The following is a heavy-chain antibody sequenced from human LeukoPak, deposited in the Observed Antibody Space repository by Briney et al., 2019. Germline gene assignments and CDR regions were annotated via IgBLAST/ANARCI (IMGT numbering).Heavy chain of an antibody. V-gene: IGHV3-74*01. CDR1: GFTFSSYW. CDR2: INTDGSST. D-gene: IGHD1-26*01. CDR3: ARGYSGSYRVDY. J-gene: IGHJ4*02. Sequence: GGSLRLSCAASGFTFSSYWMHWVRQAPGKGLGWVSRINTDGSSTSYADSVKGRFTISRDNAKNTVYLQMNSLRAEDTAVYYCARGYSGSYRVDYWGQGTLVTVSS.